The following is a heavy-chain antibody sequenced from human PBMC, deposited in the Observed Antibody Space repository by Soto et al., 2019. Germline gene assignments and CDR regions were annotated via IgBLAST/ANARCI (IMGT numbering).Heavy chain of an antibody. CDR3: AKNHDDSSGYYPGGNYYYYGMDV. CDR2: ISYDGSNK. V-gene: IGHV3-30*18. J-gene: IGHJ6*02. CDR1: GFTFSSYG. D-gene: IGHD3-22*01. Sequence: QVQLVESGGGVVQPGRSLRLSCAASGFTFSSYGMHWVRQAPGKGLEWVAVISYDGSNKYYADSVKGRFTISRDNSKKTLYLQMNSLRAEDTAVYYCAKNHDDSSGYYPGGNYYYYGMDVWGQGTTVTVSS.